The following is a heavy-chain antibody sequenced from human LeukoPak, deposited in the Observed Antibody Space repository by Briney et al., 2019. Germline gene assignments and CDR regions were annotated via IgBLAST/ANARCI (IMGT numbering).Heavy chain of an antibody. CDR2: MNPNSGNT. J-gene: IGHJ6*03. D-gene: IGHD5-12*01. Sequence: ASVKVSCKASGYTFTSYDINWVRQATEQGLEWMGWMNPNSGNTGYAQKFQGRVTITRNTSISTAYMELSSLRSEDTAVYYCARGFRLRGVATIVYYYYMDVWGKGTTVTVSS. V-gene: IGHV1-8*03. CDR1: GYTFTSYD. CDR3: ARGFRLRGVATIVYYYYMDV.